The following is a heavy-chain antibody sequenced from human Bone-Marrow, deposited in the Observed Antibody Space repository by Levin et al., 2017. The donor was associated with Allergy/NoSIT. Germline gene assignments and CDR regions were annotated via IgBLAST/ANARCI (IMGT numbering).Heavy chain of an antibody. J-gene: IGHJ5*02. CDR1: GFTFTTAW. CDR2: IKSKGSGETV. V-gene: IGHV3-15*05. Sequence: LSLTCAASGFTFTTAWMNWVRQAPGKGLEWVGLIKSKGSGETVDFAAAVRGRFSISRDDSKQMVFLQMNSLKSDDTGIYYCARVDHRDHLVSTSWGQGTLVTVSS. D-gene: IGHD1-14*01. CDR3: ARVDHRDHLVSTS.